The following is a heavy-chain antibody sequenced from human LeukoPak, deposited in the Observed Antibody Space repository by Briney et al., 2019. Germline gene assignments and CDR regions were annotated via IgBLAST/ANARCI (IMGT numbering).Heavy chain of an antibody. D-gene: IGHD3-22*01. CDR3: AKEPFRGYYDSSGYYDY. V-gene: IGHV3-23*01. CDR1: GFTFSSYA. Sequence: GGSLRLSCAASGFTFSSYAMSWVRQAPGEGLEWVSAISGSGGSTYYADSVKGRFTISRGNSKNTLYLQMNSLRAEDTAVYFCAKEPFRGYYDSSGYYDYWGQGTLVTVSS. CDR2: ISGSGGST. J-gene: IGHJ4*02.